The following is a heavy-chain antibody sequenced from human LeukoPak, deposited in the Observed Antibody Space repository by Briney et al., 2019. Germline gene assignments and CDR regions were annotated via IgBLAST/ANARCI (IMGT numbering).Heavy chain of an antibody. CDR1: GGSISSGDYF. Sequence: TTSETLSLTCTVSGGSISSGDYFWSWIRQPPGKGLEWIGHIYRSGSTYFNPSLKSRVTISVDSSKNQCSLNLSSVTAADTAVYYCARYSSSGAFDIWGQRTMVTVS. CDR2: IYRSGST. CDR3: ARYSSSGAFDI. J-gene: IGHJ3*02. V-gene: IGHV4-30-2*01. D-gene: IGHD6-6*01.